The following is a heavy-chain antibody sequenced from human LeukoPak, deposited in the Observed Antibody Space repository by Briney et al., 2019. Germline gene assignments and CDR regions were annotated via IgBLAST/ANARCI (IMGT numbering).Heavy chain of an antibody. CDR2: INPNGGST. CDR1: GYIFTNYY. D-gene: IGHD5-18*01. V-gene: IGHV1-46*01. J-gene: IGHJ4*02. Sequence: ASVKVSCKASGYIFTNYYMHWVRQAPGQGLEWMGIINPNGGSTNYAQQFQGRVNVTRDTSTTTVYMELSRLRSEDTAVYYCARDQVVDKAMVRGDSFDYWGQGTLVTVSS. CDR3: ARDQVVDKAMVRGDSFDY.